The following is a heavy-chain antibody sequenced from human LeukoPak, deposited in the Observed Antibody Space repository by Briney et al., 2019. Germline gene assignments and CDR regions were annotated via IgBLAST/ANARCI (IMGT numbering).Heavy chain of an antibody. D-gene: IGHD2-15*01. CDR3: VRVLAATPAFDY. J-gene: IGHJ4*02. Sequence: PGGSLRLSCAASGFTFSSYWMSWVRQAPGKGLEWVANIKQDGSEKYYVDSVKGRFTISRDNAKISLFLQMNSLRAEDTAVYYCVRVLAATPAFDYWGRGTLVTVSS. CDR1: GFTFSSYW. V-gene: IGHV3-7*04. CDR2: IKQDGSEK.